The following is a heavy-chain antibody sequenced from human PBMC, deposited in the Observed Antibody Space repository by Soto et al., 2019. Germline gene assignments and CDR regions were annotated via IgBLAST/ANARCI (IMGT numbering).Heavy chain of an antibody. CDR1: GGSISSGGYY. CDR3: ARVRGWLSHYLFAY. Sequence: SETLSLTCTVSGGSISSGGYYWSWIRQHPGKGLEWIGYIYYSGSTYYNPSLKSRVTISVDTSKNQFSLKLSSVTAADTAVYYCARVRGWLSHYLFAYWGQGTLVTVSS. CDR2: IYYSGST. J-gene: IGHJ4*02. V-gene: IGHV4-31*03. D-gene: IGHD3-22*01.